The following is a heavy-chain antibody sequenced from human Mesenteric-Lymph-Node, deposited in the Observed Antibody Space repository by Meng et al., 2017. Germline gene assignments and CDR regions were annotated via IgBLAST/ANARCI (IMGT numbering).Heavy chain of an antibody. CDR3: ARESPGERRWYFDL. D-gene: IGHD7-27*01. Sequence: GGSLRLSCAASGFTFSSYWMHWVRQAPGKGLVWVSRINSDGSSTSYADSVKGRFTISRDNAKNTLYLQMNSLRAEDTAVYYCARESPGERRWYFDLWGRGTLVTVSS. J-gene: IGHJ2*01. V-gene: IGHV3-74*01. CDR1: GFTFSSYW. CDR2: INSDGSST.